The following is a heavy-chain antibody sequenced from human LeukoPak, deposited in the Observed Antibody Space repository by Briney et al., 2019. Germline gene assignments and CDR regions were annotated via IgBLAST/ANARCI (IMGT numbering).Heavy chain of an antibody. V-gene: IGHV3-21*01. D-gene: IGHD3-9*01. Sequence: GGSLRLSCAASGFTFSSYSMNWVRQAPGKGLEWVSSISSSSSYIYYADSVKGRFTISRDNAKNSLYLQMNSLRAEDTAVYYCARSNLLTGYYKRRDYFDYWGQGTLVTVSS. CDR3: ARSNLLTGYYKRRDYFDY. CDR1: GFTFSSYS. J-gene: IGHJ4*02. CDR2: ISSSSSYI.